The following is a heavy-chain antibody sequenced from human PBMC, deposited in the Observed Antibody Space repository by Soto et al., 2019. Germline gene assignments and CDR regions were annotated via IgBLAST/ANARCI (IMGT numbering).Heavy chain of an antibody. D-gene: IGHD2-15*01. J-gene: IGHJ4*01. V-gene: IGHV4-59*01. Sequence: QVQLQESGPGLVKPSETLSLTCSVSGGSISSYYWSWIRQPPGKGLEWIGYIYHRGTTNYSPSLKSRVTISADMSKNQFSLKLSSVTAADTAVYYCARTMRRGGGFDYWGHGTLVTVSS. CDR3: ARTMRRGGGFDY. CDR1: GGSISSYY. CDR2: IYHRGTT.